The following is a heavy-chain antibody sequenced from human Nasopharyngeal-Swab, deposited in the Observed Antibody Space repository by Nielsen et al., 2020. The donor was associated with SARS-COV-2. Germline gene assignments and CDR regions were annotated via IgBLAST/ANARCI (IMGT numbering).Heavy chain of an antibody. D-gene: IGHD2-2*01. CDR1: GFTFSGYN. CDR3: ARVHCSSSSCYADH. V-gene: IGHV3-48*02. CDR2: ISSDSSTI. J-gene: IGHJ4*02. Sequence: GESLKISCAASGFTFSGYNMNWVRQAPGKGLEWVSYISSDSSTIYQADSLKGRFSTSRDNAKNSLFLQMNSLRDEDTAVYYCARVHCSSSSCYADHWGQGTLVAVSS.